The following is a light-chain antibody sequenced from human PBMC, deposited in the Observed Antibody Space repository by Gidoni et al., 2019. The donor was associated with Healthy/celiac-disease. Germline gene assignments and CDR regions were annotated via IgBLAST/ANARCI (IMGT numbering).Light chain of an antibody. J-gene: IGKJ5*01. V-gene: IGKV2D-29*01. CDR3: IQSIQLRRGIT. CDR2: EVS. CDR1: QSLLDSEGETY. Sequence: DLAVTQTPGSLSVTPGQPASSSCKSSQSLLDSEGETYLHLYLQQPGQPPPLLIYEVSSRFSGVPDRCSGSGSGTDFITKTSRVEAEDDGVYYCIQSIQLRRGITFGQGTRLEIK.